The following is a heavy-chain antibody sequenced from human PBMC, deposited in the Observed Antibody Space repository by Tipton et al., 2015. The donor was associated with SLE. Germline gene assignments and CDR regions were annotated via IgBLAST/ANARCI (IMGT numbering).Heavy chain of an antibody. CDR3: TVGIDYGGFEI. Sequence: QLVQSGAEVKKPGASVKVSCKASGYALSSYAISWVRQAPGQGLEWMGWISSRTTDTEYAQKLQGRITMTTDTSTTTAYMEVGSLRSDDTAVYYCTVGIDYGGFEIWGQGTMVTVSS. CDR2: ISSRTTDT. V-gene: IGHV1-18*01. D-gene: IGHD4/OR15-4a*01. J-gene: IGHJ3*02. CDR1: GYALSSYA.